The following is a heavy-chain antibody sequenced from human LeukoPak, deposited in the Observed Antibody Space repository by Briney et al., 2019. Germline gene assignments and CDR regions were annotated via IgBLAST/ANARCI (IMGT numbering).Heavy chain of an antibody. Sequence: PGGSLRLSCASSGFDFSRYNMSWVRQAPGKGVEWVASIDPTSGYKYYGDSVKGRFTTSRDNAENSVHLQMNSLGAEDTALYYCARGHSGSYQRNDGFDIWGRGTLVTVSS. CDR2: IDPTSGYK. D-gene: IGHD1-26*01. CDR1: GFDFSRYN. CDR3: ARGHSGSYQRNDGFDI. J-gene: IGHJ3*02. V-gene: IGHV3-21*01.